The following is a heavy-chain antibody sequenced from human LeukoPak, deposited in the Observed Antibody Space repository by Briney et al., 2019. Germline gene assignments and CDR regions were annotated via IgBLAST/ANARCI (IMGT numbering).Heavy chain of an antibody. Sequence: SETLSLTCTVSGGSISSYYWSWIRQPPGKGLEWIGYIYYSGSTNYNPSPKSRVTISVDTSKNQFSLKLSPVTAADTAVYYCARGRRDYYGSGSYVWFDPWGQGTLVTVSS. V-gene: IGHV4-59*01. CDR3: ARGRRDYYGSGSYVWFDP. CDR2: IYYSGST. CDR1: GGSISSYY. J-gene: IGHJ5*02. D-gene: IGHD3-10*01.